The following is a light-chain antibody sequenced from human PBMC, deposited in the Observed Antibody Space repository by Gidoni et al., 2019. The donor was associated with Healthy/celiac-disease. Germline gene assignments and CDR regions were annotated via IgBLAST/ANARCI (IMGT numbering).Light chain of an antibody. Sequence: QSVLTQPPSPSGTPGQGVTISCSGSSSNIGSNTVNWYQQLPGTAPKLLIYSNNQRPSGVPDRFSGSKSGTSASLAISGLQSEDEADYYCAAWDDSLNGPVFGGGTKLTVL. J-gene: IGLJ2*01. V-gene: IGLV1-44*01. CDR1: SSNIGSNT. CDR2: SNN. CDR3: AAWDDSLNGPV.